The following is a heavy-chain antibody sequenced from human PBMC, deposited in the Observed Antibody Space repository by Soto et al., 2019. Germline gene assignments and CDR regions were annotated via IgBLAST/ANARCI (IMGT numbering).Heavy chain of an antibody. CDR2: ISYDGSNK. CDR3: ARGYPLTTVTTYYFDY. J-gene: IGHJ4*02. CDR1: GFTFSSYA. D-gene: IGHD4-17*01. Sequence: QVQLVESGGGVVQPGRSLRLSCAASGFTFSSYAMHWVRQAPGKGLEWVAVISYDGSNKYYADSVKGRFTISRDNSKNTLYLQMNSLRAEDTAVYYCARGYPLTTVTTYYFDYWGQGTLVTVSS. V-gene: IGHV3-30-3*01.